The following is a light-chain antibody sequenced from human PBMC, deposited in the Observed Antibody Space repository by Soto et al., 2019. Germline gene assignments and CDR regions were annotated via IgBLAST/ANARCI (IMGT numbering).Light chain of an antibody. Sequence: EIVMTQSPATLSVSPGVRATLSCRASQSVSNNLAWYQQKPGQAPRLLMYDASTRATGIPARFSGSGSGMGFTLTISSLQSEDFAVYYCQQYSNWPLYSFGQGTRLEIK. CDR1: QSVSNN. V-gene: IGKV3-15*01. J-gene: IGKJ2*03. CDR3: QQYSNWPLYS. CDR2: DAS.